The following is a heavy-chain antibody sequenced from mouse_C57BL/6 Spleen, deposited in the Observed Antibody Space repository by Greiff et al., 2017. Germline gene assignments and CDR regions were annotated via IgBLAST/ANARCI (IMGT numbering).Heavy chain of an antibody. D-gene: IGHD3-2*02. V-gene: IGHV1-62-2*01. Sequence: VQRVESGAELVKPGASVKLSCKASGYTFTEYTIHWVKQRSGQGLEWIGWFYPGSGSIKYNEKFKDKATLTADKSSSTVYMEHSRLTSEDSAVYFCARHEEGGSGYVDYYAMDYWGQGTSVTVSS. CDR2: FYPGSGSI. CDR3: ARHEEGGSGYVDYYAMDY. CDR1: GYTFTEYT. J-gene: IGHJ4*01.